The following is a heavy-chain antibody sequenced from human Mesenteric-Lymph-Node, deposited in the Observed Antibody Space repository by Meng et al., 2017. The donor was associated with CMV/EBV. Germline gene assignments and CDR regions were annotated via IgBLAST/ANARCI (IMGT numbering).Heavy chain of an antibody. D-gene: IGHD2-2*01. V-gene: IGHV1-8*03. J-gene: IGHJ4*02. Sequence: ASVKVSCKASGYTFTSYDINWVRQATGQGLEWMGWMNPNSGNTGYAQKFQGRVTITRNTSISTAYMELSSLRSEDTAVYYCARGGVVVVPAAMQVFDYWGQGTLVTVSS. CDR3: ARGGVVVVPAAMQVFDY. CDR1: GYTFTSYD. CDR2: MNPNSGNT.